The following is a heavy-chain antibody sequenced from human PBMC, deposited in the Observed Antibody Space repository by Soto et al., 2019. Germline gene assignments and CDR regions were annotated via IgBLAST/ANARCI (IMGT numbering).Heavy chain of an antibody. J-gene: IGHJ5*02. D-gene: IGHD2-2*01. Sequence: GGSLRLSCAASGFTFSSYSMNWVRQAPGKGLEWVSYISGSSRTIYYADSVKGRFTISRDNAKNSLYLQMNSLRAEDTAVYYCAGDRSCASSSCYRWFDPWGQGTLVTVSS. CDR3: AGDRSCASSSCYRWFDP. CDR2: ISGSSRTI. V-gene: IGHV3-48*01. CDR1: GFTFSSYS.